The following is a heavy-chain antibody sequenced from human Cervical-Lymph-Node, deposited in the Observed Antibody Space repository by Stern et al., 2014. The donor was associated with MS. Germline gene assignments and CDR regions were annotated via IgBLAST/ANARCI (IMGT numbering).Heavy chain of an antibody. V-gene: IGHV1-18*04. J-gene: IGHJ6*02. CDR1: GYTFTSYG. CDR2: ISAYNGNT. D-gene: IGHD3-22*01. CDR3: ARDDYDSSGYYLRYYYYGMDV. Sequence: QDQLVQSGAEVKKPGASVKVSCKASGYTFTSYGISWVRQAPGQGLEWMGWISAYNGNTNYAQKLQGRVTMTTDTSTSTAYMELRSLRSDDTAVYYCARDDYDSSGYYLRYYYYGMDVWGQGTTVTVSS.